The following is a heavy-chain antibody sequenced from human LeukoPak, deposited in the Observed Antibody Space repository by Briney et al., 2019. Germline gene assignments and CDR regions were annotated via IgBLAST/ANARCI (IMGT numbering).Heavy chain of an antibody. Sequence: SETLSLTCSVSGGSITSYYWSWIRQPPGKGLEWIGHVSDGGRTNYSPSLRSRVSISVDTSKNQFSLKLNSVTAADTAVYYCAREGRPAAYYYYYYMDVWGKGTTVTVSS. CDR2: VSDGGRT. J-gene: IGHJ6*03. D-gene: IGHD2-2*01. V-gene: IGHV4-59*01. CDR1: GGSITSYY. CDR3: AREGRPAAYYYYYYMDV.